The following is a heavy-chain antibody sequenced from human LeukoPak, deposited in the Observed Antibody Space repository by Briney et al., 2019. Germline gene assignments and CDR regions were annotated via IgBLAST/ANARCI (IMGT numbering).Heavy chain of an antibody. CDR1: GFTFSTYW. Sequence: GGSLRLSCAASGFTFSTYWMHWVRQAPGKGLVWVSRSNSDGRSAYYADSVKGRFTISRDNAKNTLYLQMNSLRAEDTAVYYCARGRYYLDSWGQGTLVTVSS. CDR2: SNSDGRSA. V-gene: IGHV3-74*01. CDR3: ARGRYYLDS. J-gene: IGHJ4*02. D-gene: IGHD4-17*01.